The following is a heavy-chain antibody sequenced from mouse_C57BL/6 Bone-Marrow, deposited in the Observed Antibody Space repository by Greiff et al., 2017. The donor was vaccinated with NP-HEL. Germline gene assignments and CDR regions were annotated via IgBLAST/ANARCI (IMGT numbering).Heavy chain of an antibody. V-gene: IGHV1-15*01. D-gene: IGHD1-2*01. CDR1: GYTFTDYE. Sequence: QVQLQLSGAELVRPGASVTLSCKASGYTFTDYEMHWVKQTPVHGLEWIGAIDPETGGTAYNQKFKGKAILTADKSSSTAYMELRSLTSEDSAVYYCTRRPITTGAMDYWGQGTSVTVSS. J-gene: IGHJ4*01. CDR3: TRRPITTGAMDY. CDR2: IDPETGGT.